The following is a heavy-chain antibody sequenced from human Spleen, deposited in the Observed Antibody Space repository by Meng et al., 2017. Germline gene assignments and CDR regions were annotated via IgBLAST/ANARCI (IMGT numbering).Heavy chain of an antibody. D-gene: IGHD6-19*01. CDR3: AVFSSGWGPFDC. Sequence: QGRLQESSPGPLKPSGPVSLTCAVSGGSIRSSNWWSWVRQPPGKGLEWIGEIYHLGSTNYNPSLKSRVTISVDKSKTQFSLKVTSVTAADTAVYYCAVFSSGWGPFDCWGQGTLVTVSS. J-gene: IGHJ4*01. CDR1: GGSIRSSNW. V-gene: IGHV4-4*02. CDR2: IYHLGST.